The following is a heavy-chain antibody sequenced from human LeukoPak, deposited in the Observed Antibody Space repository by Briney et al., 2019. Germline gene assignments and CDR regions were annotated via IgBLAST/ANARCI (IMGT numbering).Heavy chain of an antibody. CDR1: GYTFTSYD. CDR3: AKVWRTTVVTRGAFDI. CDR2: MNPNSGNT. D-gene: IGHD4-23*01. J-gene: IGHJ3*02. Sequence: ASVKVSCKASGYTFTSYDINWVRQATGQGLEWMGWMNPNSGNTGYAQKFQGRVTMTRNTSISTAYMELSSLRSEDTAVYYCAKVWRTTVVTRGAFDIWGQGTMVTVSS. V-gene: IGHV1-8*01.